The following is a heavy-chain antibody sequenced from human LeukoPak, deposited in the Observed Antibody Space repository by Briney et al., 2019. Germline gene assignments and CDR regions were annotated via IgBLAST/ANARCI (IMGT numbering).Heavy chain of an antibody. CDR3: EATRFPRDH. D-gene: IGHD3-16*01. CDR2: IKQDGSDK. Sequence: GGSLRLSCSASLFTFSYYAMTWVRQPPGKGLEWVANIKQDGSDKYYVDSVKGRFSISRDNAKNTLFLHMNNLRVEDTAVYYCEATRFPRDHWGQGLLVTVSS. CDR1: LFTFSYYA. J-gene: IGHJ4*02. V-gene: IGHV3-7*01.